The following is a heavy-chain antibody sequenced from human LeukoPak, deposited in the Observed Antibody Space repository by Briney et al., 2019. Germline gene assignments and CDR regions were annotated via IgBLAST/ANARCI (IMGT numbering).Heavy chain of an antibody. Sequence: PGGSLRLSCAASGFTFNSYGMSWVRQAPGKGLEWVSAISGSGGSTYYADSVKGRFTISRDNSKNTLYLQMNNLRADDTAVYYCARGLDSSSSEGGGYWGQGTLVTVSS. D-gene: IGHD6-6*01. V-gene: IGHV3-23*01. CDR1: GFTFNSYG. J-gene: IGHJ4*02. CDR2: ISGSGGST. CDR3: ARGLDSSSSEGGGY.